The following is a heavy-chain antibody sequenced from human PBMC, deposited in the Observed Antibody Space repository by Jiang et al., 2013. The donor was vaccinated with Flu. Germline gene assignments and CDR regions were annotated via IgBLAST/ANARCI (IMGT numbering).Heavy chain of an antibody. J-gene: IGHJ5*02. CDR1: GGSISSGGYY. CDR3: ARVGIRYCSSTICGEGFDP. V-gene: IGHV4-31*03. Sequence: GSGLVKPSQTLSLTCTVSGGSISSGGYYWSWIRQHPGKGLEWIGYIYYSGSTYYNPSLKSRVTISVDTSKNQFSLKLSSVTAADTAVYYCARVGIRYCSSTICGEGFDPWGQGTLVTVSS. CDR2: IYYSGST. D-gene: IGHD2-2*01.